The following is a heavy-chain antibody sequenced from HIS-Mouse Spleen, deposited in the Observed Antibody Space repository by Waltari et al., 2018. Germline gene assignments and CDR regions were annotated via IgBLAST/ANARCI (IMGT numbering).Heavy chain of an antibody. Sequence: EVQLVESGGGLVQPGGSLRLPCAASGFRFSCSGMHWVRQAPGKGLEWVSYISISSSTIYYADSVKGRFTISRDNAKNSLYLQMNSLRAEDTAVYYCARGASGSYYLVSVSDYWGQGTLVTVSS. V-gene: IGHV3-48*01. CDR1: GFRFSCSG. CDR2: ISISSSTI. CDR3: ARGASGSYYLVSVSDY. D-gene: IGHD1-26*01. J-gene: IGHJ4*02.